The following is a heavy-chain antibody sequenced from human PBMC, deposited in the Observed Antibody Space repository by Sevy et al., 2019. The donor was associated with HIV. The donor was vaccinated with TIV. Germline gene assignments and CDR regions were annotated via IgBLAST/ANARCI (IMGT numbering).Heavy chain of an antibody. D-gene: IGHD3-3*01. Sequence: GGSLRLSCAASGFTFSSYSMNWVRQAPGKGLEWVSYISSSSSTIYYADSVKGRFTISRDNAKNSLYLQMNSLRDEDTAVYYCARDMHIGPRITIFGFDYWGQGTLVTVSS. CDR2: ISSSSSTI. J-gene: IGHJ4*02. CDR3: ARDMHIGPRITIFGFDY. CDR1: GFTFSSYS. V-gene: IGHV3-48*02.